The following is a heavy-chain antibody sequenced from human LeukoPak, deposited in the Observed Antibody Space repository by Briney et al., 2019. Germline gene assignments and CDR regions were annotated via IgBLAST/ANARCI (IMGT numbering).Heavy chain of an antibody. CDR1: GGSISSSSYF. Sequence: ETLSLTCTVSGGSISSSSYFWGWIRQPPGKGLEWISYISSSSSTIYYADSVKGRFTISRDNAKNSLYLQMNSLRAEDTAVYYSARGDDYTDYWGQGTLVTVSS. CDR3: ARGDDYTDY. CDR2: ISSSSSTI. V-gene: IGHV3-48*04. J-gene: IGHJ4*02.